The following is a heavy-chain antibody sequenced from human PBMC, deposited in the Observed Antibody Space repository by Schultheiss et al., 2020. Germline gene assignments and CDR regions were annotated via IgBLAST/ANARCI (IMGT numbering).Heavy chain of an antibody. CDR1: GYTFTSYG. D-gene: IGHD3-22*01. CDR3: ASVYYDSSGYYSNYYYGMDV. Sequence: ASVKVSCKASGYTFTSYGISWVRQAPGQGLEWMGIINPSGGSTSYAQKFQGRVTMTRDTSTSTVYMELSSLRSEDTAVYYCASVYYDSSGYYSNYYYGMDVWGQGTPVTVSS. V-gene: IGHV1-46*03. CDR2: INPSGGST. J-gene: IGHJ6*02.